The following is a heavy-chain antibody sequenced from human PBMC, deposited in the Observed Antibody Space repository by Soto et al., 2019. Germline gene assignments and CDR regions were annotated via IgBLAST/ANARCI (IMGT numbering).Heavy chain of an antibody. CDR2: IIGSGRKT. CDR1: GFTFSSHD. D-gene: IGHD1-1*01. J-gene: IGHJ4*02. Sequence: GGSLRLSCAASGFTFSSHDMSWVRQTPGKGLHWVSGIIGSGRKTYYTDSVRGRFTISRDNSKNTVFLQLNSLRSEDTAVYFCAKNGLNDSPSAIDSWGPGTLVTVS. CDR3: AKNGLNDSPSAIDS. V-gene: IGHV3-23*01.